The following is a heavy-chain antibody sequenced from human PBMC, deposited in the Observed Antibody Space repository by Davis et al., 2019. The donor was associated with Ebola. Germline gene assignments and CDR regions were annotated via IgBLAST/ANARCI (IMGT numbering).Heavy chain of an antibody. D-gene: IGHD6-19*01. Sequence: GESLKISCAAFGFTFSSYGMHWVRQAPGKGLEWVAVISYDGSNKYYADSVKGRFTISRDNSKNTLYLQMNSLRAEDTAVYYCAHTSSGANLWGRGTLVTVSS. CDR2: ISYDGSNK. V-gene: IGHV3-30*03. J-gene: IGHJ2*01. CDR1: GFTFSSYG. CDR3: AHTSSGANL.